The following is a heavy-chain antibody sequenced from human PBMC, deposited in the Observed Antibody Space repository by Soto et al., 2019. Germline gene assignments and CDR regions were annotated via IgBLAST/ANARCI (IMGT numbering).Heavy chain of an antibody. CDR3: VRGVANPGLLVS. CDR1: GGTFSSYA. Sequence: QVQLVQSGAEVRQPASSVKVSCKTSGGTFSSYAISWVRQAPGQGLEWMGGIVPIVDTSTYAQKFQGRVTIPADASTSTGYIELSSLISDDTAVYYCVRGVANPGLLVSWAKGTRATVSS. D-gene: IGHD2-15*01. V-gene: IGHV1-69*12. J-gene: IGHJ4*02. CDR2: IVPIVDTS.